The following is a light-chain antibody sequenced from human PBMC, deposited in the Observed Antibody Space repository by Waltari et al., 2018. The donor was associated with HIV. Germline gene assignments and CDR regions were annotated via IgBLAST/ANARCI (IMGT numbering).Light chain of an antibody. CDR1: SSNIGTNP. J-gene: IGLJ3*02. Sequence: QSVMTQPPSASATPGQTVTISCSGSSSNIGTNPVNWYQQLPGTAPKLLIYHNHQRPSGVPDRFSGSKSGTSASLAISGLQSEDEAAYYCAAWDVSLSGLWVFGGGTKLTVL. V-gene: IGLV1-44*01. CDR2: HNH. CDR3: AAWDVSLSGLWV.